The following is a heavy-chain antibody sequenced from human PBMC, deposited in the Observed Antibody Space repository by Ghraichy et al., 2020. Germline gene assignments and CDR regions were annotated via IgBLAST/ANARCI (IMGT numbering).Heavy chain of an antibody. V-gene: IGHV7-4-1*02. CDR1: GYIFRSYS. CDR3: ARSDLQEARPHVFDL. J-gene: IGHJ3*01. D-gene: IGHD4-11*01. Sequence: ASVKVSCKASGYIFRSYSMSWVRQAPGQGLEWMGWINANTGNPTYARGFTGRFVFSLDTSVSTAHLQISSLEADDTAVYYCARSDLQEARPHVFDLWGQGTRVTVSS. CDR2: INANTGNP.